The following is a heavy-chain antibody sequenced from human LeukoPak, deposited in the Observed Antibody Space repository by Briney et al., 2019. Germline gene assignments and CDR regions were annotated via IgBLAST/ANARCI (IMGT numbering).Heavy chain of an antibody. V-gene: IGHV3-30*03. D-gene: IGHD5-18*01. Sequence: GGSLRLSCAASGFTFSSYGMHWVRQAPGKGLEWVAVISYDGSNKYYADSVKGRFTISRDNSKNTLYLQMNNLRGEDTAVYYCARAVGLQLCLNYWGQGTLVTVSS. CDR2: ISYDGSNK. J-gene: IGHJ4*02. CDR1: GFTFSSYG. CDR3: ARAVGLQLCLNY.